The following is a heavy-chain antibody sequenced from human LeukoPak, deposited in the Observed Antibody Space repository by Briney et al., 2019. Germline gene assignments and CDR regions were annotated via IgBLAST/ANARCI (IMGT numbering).Heavy chain of an antibody. CDR1: GFTFSNCG. CDR3: AKDDFR. Sequence: GGSLRLSCAASGFTFSNCGMHWVRQAPGKGLEWVSFIPFDGSNKYYADYVKGRFTISRDNSKNTLYLQMNSLRAEDTAVYYCAKDDFRWGQGTLVTVSS. CDR2: IPFDGSNK. D-gene: IGHD3/OR15-3a*01. V-gene: IGHV3-30*02. J-gene: IGHJ4*02.